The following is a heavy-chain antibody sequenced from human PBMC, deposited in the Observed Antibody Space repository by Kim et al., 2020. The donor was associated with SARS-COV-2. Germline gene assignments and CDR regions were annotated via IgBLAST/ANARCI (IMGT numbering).Heavy chain of an antibody. CDR2: ISYDGSNK. D-gene: IGHD2-2*01. CDR3: ARGGIIVVVPAAINN. CDR1: GFTFSSYA. V-gene: IGHV3-30*04. Sequence: GGSLRLSCAASGFTFSSYAMHWVRQAPGKGLEWVAVISYDGSNKYYADSVKGRFTISRDNSKNTLYLQMNSLRAEDTAVYYCARGGIIVVVPAAINNWG. J-gene: IGHJ1*01.